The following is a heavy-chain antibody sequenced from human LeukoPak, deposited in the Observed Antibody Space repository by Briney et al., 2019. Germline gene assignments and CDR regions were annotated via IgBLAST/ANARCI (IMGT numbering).Heavy chain of an antibody. Sequence: GGSLRLSCAASGFTVSSYWMHWVRQVPGKWLVWVSRMNVEGSVTSYADFVKGRFTISRDIAKNTLYLQMNTLTAEDTAVYYCARDFGGNSDFWGQGTLVTVSS. CDR3: ARDFGGNSDF. V-gene: IGHV3-74*01. D-gene: IGHD4-23*01. CDR1: GFTVSSYW. CDR2: MNVEGSVT. J-gene: IGHJ4*02.